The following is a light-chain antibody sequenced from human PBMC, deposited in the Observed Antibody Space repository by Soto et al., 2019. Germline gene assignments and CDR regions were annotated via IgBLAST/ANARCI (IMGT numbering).Light chain of an antibody. V-gene: IGKV3-11*01. CDR1: QSVSTF. Sequence: EIVLTQSPATLSLSPGERATLSCRASQSVSTFLAWYQQKPGQAPRLLIYDASNRATGIPPRFSGSGSGTDCTLTLSSLEPEDFAVYYCQQRSNWPRYTFGQGTKLEI. CDR3: QQRSNWPRYT. CDR2: DAS. J-gene: IGKJ2*01.